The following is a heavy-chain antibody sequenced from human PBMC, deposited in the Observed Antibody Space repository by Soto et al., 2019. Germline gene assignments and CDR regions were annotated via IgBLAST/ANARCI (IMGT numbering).Heavy chain of an antibody. CDR3: ARDSWFGELLTPYYYYYGMDV. CDR2: ISSSSSYI. Sequence: GGSLSLSCAAYGVNCSSYSMNWVRQAPGKGLEWVSSISSSSSYIYYADSVKGRFTISRDNAKNSLYLQMNSLRAEDTAVYYCARDSWFGELLTPYYYYYGMDVWGQGTTVTVSS. CDR1: GVNCSSYS. V-gene: IGHV3-21*01. D-gene: IGHD3-10*01. J-gene: IGHJ6*02.